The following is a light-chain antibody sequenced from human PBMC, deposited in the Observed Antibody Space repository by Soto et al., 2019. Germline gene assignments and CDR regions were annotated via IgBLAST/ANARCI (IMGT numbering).Light chain of an antibody. J-gene: IGKJ1*01. CDR1: QSISSW. V-gene: IGKV1-5*03. CDR3: QQYNSYPWT. CDR2: RAS. Sequence: DVQLTQSPSERAATIGDSVSSTCRSRQSISSWLAWYQQKPGEAPKLLIYRASSLKSGVPSRFSGSGSGTEFTLTISSLQPDDVATYYCQQYNSYPWTFGQGTKVDI.